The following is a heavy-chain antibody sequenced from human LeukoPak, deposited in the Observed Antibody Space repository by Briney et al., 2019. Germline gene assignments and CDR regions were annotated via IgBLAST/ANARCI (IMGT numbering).Heavy chain of an antibody. CDR2: ISYSGST. CDR3: ARGYAFDI. CDR1: GGSISGYY. V-gene: IGHV4-59*01. J-gene: IGHJ3*02. Sequence: KPSETLSLTCTVSGGSISGYYWSWIRQPPGKGLEWIGFISYSGSTNYNPSLKSRVTISVDTSKNQFSLKLSSVTAADTAVYYCARGYAFDIWGQGTMVTVSS.